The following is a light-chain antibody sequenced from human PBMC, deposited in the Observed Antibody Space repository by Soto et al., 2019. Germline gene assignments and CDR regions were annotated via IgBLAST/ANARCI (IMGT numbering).Light chain of an antibody. V-gene: IGKV1-5*01. CDR3: QQFYNYPQT. CDR2: HAS. J-gene: IGKJ1*01. CDR1: QSISNW. Sequence: DIHMPQSHSTLPASVGDRVTITCRASQSISNWLAWYQQKPGTAPKVLIYHASNLQSGVPSRFSGSGSGTDFTLTISYLQSEDFGTDYCQQFYNYPQTFGQGTKVDIK.